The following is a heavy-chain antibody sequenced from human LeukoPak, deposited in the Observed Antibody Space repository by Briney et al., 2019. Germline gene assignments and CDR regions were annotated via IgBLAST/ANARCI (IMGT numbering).Heavy chain of an antibody. V-gene: IGHV3-53*01. CDR3: ARRAGEYSHPYDY. D-gene: IGHD4-17*01. Sequence: GGSLRLSCAASGFTFSSQWMSWVRQAPGKGLEWVSFIYSGGNTHYSDSVKGRFTISRDNSKNTLYLQMNSLRAEDTAVYYCARRAGEYSHPYDYWGQGTLVTVSS. J-gene: IGHJ4*02. CDR1: GFTFSSQW. CDR2: IYSGGNT.